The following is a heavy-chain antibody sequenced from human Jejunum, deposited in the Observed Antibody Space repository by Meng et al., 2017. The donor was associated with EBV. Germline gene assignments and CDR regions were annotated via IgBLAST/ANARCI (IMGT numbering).Heavy chain of an antibody. Sequence: QVHLVQSGAEVKKPGXSVKISCKTSGYTFTNYYMHWVRQAPGQGLEWVGMVNPSPADTNYARKFQGRVTMTSDTSTSTVHMELNSLKSDDTAVYYCARGLDSSTPGTDWGQGTLVTVSS. CDR1: GYTFTNYY. D-gene: IGHD6-13*01. V-gene: IGHV1-46*01. CDR2: VNPSPADT. CDR3: ARGLDSSTPGTD. J-gene: IGHJ4*02.